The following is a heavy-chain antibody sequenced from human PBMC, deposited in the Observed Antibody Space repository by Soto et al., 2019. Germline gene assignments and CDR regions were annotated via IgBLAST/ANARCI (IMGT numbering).Heavy chain of an antibody. CDR3: ARGSGRNFDY. J-gene: IGHJ4*02. V-gene: IGHV4-34*01. Sequence: QVQLQQWGAGLLKPSETLSLTCAVFGGSFSGYYWNWIRQPPGKGLEWIGEINHSGSTNYNPSLKSRVTISVDTSKNQFSLKLSSVTAADTAVYYCARGSGRNFDYWGQGTLVTVSS. CDR2: INHSGST. CDR1: GGSFSGYY.